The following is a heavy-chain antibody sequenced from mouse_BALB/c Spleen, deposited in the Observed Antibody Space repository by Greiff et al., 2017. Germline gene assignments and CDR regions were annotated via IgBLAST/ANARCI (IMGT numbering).Heavy chain of an antibody. CDR3: ARQDGNYFWYFDV. CDR2: ISSGGGST. J-gene: IGHJ1*01. CDR1: GFAFSSYD. Sequence: EVQGVESGGGLVKPGGSLKLSCAASGFAFSSYDMSWVRQTPEKRLEWVAYISSGGGSTYYPDTVKGRFTISRDNAKNTLYLQMSSLKSEDTAMYYCARQDGNYFWYFDVWGAGTTVTVSS. D-gene: IGHD2-1*01. V-gene: IGHV5-12-1*01.